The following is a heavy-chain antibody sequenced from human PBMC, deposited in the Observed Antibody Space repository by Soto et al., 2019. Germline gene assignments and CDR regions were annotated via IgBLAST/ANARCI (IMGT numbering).Heavy chain of an antibody. V-gene: IGHV4-31*03. Sequence: QVQLQESGPGLVKPSQTLSLTCTVSGGSISSGGYYWSWIRQHTGQGLEWIGYIYYSGSTYYNPTLKSRVTISVDTSKNQFSLKLSSVTAADTAVYYCAGDLQYSRLFYGMDVWGQGTTVTVSS. CDR2: IYYSGST. J-gene: IGHJ6*02. D-gene: IGHD6-13*01. CDR3: AGDLQYSRLFYGMDV. CDR1: GGSISSGGYY.